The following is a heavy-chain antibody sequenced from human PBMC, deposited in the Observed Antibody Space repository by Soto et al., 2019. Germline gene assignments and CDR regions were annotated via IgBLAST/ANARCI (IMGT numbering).Heavy chain of an antibody. D-gene: IGHD3-9*01. CDR3: VRDSGYDILTGYQHFDY. J-gene: IGHJ4*02. CDR1: GFTFTSFW. V-gene: IGHV3-7*03. CDR2: IKDDGSEK. Sequence: HPGGSLRLSCAASGFTFTSFWMTWVRQAPGKGLEWVAMIKDDGSEKYYVDSVRGRFTISRDNAQNSLYLQMDSLRAEDTAVYFCVRDSGYDILTGYQHFDYWGQGTLVTVSS.